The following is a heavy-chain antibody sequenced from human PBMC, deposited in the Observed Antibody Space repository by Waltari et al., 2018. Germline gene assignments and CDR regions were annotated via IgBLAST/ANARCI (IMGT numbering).Heavy chain of an antibody. V-gene: IGHV7-4-1*02. CDR2: INTNTGNP. Sequence: QVQLVQSGSELKKPGASVKVSCTASGYHFPSDAINWVRQAPGQGLEWRGWINTNTGNPTYAQGFTGRFVFSLDTSVSTAYLQISSLKAEDTAVYYCVSGGSGSYSYWGQGTLVTVSS. CDR3: VSGGSGSYSY. D-gene: IGHD3-10*01. J-gene: IGHJ4*02. CDR1: GYHFPSDA.